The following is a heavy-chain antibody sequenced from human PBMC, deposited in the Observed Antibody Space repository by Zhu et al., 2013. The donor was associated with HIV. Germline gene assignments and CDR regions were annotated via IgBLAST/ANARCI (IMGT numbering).Heavy chain of an antibody. D-gene: IGHD6-19*01. V-gene: IGHV1-2*02. CDR2: INPNTGGP. CDR1: GYTFTGYY. J-gene: IGHJ6*02. Sequence: QVQLVQSGAEVKKPGASVKVSCKASGYTFTGYYIQWVRQAPGQGPEWMGWINPNTGGPNYAQKFQGRVTMTRDTSISTAYMELSRLRSDDTAVYYCARDSSGWVVSPQYYSYGMDVWGQGTTVTVSS. CDR3: ARDSSGWVVSPQYYSYGMDV.